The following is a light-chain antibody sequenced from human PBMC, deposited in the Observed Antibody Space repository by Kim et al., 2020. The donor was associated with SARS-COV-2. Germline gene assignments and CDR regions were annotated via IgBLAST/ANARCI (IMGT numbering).Light chain of an antibody. V-gene: IGLV2-14*03. CDR2: DVS. Sequence: QSALTQPASVSGSPGQSITISCTGTSRDVGGYDYVSWYQQHPDKAPKLLIYDVSNRPSGVSNRFSGSKSGNTASLTISGLQAEDEADYYCSSRTSSSTYVFGTGTKVTVL. CDR3: SSRTSSSTYV. J-gene: IGLJ1*01. CDR1: SRDVGGYDY.